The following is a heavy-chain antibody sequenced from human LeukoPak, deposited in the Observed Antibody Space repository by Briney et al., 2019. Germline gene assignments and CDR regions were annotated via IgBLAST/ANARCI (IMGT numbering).Heavy chain of an antibody. CDR3: ARDSGPYNWNPFDY. CDR2: IKQDGSEK. CDR1: GFTVSSNY. Sequence: GGSLRPSCAASGFTVSSNYMSWVRQAPGKGLEWVANIKQDGSEKYYVDSVKGRFTISRDNAKNSLYLQMNSLRAEDTAVYYCARDSGPYNWNPFDYWGQGTLVTVSS. V-gene: IGHV3-7*01. D-gene: IGHD1-20*01. J-gene: IGHJ4*02.